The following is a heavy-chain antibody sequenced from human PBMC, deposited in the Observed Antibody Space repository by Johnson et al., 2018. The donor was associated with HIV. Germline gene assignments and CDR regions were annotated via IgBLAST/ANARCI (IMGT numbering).Heavy chain of an antibody. CDR3: AKGPNGQLDDAFHI. CDR1: GFTVRRNY. Sequence: MLLVESGGGLVKPGGSLRVSCAASGFTVRRNYMSWVRQDPGGGLEWVSAIYSGGSTYYADSVKGRYTISRDNFKNTLYLQMNSLRAEDTAVYYCAKGPNGQLDDAFHIWGQGTMVTVSS. CDR2: IYSGGST. D-gene: IGHD6-6*01. V-gene: IGHV3-66*01. J-gene: IGHJ3*02.